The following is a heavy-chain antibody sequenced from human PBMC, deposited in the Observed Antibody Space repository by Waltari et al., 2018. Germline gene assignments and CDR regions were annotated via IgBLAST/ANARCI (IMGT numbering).Heavy chain of an antibody. D-gene: IGHD3-22*01. CDR2: IYHSGRN. Sequence: QVQLQESGPGLVKPSGTLSLTCAVSGGSISSINWWCLVRQPPRKGLEWIGEIYHSGRNNYNPALKSRVTISVDKSKNQFSLKLSAVTAADTAGYYCARVTADSSGYYRGVFDYWGQGTMVTVSS. J-gene: IGHJ4*02. CDR3: ARVTADSSGYYRGVFDY. CDR1: GGSISSINW. V-gene: IGHV4-4*02.